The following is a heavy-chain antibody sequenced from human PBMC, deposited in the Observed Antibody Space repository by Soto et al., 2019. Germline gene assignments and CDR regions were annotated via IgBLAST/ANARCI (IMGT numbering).Heavy chain of an antibody. CDR2: IIPIFGTA. J-gene: IGHJ6*02. V-gene: IGHV1-69*01. CDR3: ARARGGSYDILTGNYYYYYGMDV. CDR1: GGTFSSYA. Sequence: QVQLVQSGAEVKKPGSSVKVSCKASGGTFSSYAISWVRQAPGQGLEWMGGIIPIFGTANYAQKFQGRVTITADESTSTAYMELSSLRSEDTAVYYCARARGGSYDILTGNYYYYYGMDVWGQGTTVTVSS. D-gene: IGHD3-9*01.